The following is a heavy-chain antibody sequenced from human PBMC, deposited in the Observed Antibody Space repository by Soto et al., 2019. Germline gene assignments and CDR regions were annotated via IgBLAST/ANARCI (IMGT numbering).Heavy chain of an antibody. Sequence: TSETLSLTCTVSGGSISSGGYYWSWIRQHPGKGLEWIGYIYYSGSTYYNPSLKSRVTISVDTSKNQFSLKLSSVTAADTAVYYCARVMEYPWYFDYWGQGTLVTVSS. D-gene: IGHD2-8*01. V-gene: IGHV4-31*03. CDR1: GGSISSGGYY. J-gene: IGHJ4*02. CDR2: IYYSGST. CDR3: ARVMEYPWYFDY.